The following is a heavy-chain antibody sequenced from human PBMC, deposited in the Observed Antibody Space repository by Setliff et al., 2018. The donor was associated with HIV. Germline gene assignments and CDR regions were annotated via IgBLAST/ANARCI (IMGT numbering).Heavy chain of an antibody. CDR3: ARDDSSGWNFYYYYGMDV. J-gene: IGHJ6*02. Sequence: PSETLSLTCAVSNYSISSAYYWGWIRHPPGKGLEWIGSIYHSGSTYYNPALNSRVTISVDTSKNQFSLKLSSVTAADTAVYYCARDDSSGWNFYYYYGMDVWGQGTTVTVSS. CDR1: NYSISSAYY. V-gene: IGHV4-38-2*02. D-gene: IGHD6-19*01. CDR2: IYHSGST.